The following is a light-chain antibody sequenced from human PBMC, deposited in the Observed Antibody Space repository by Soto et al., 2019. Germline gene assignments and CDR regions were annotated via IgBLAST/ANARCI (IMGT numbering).Light chain of an antibody. CDR3: QQSSRSPVT. J-gene: IGKJ5*01. CDR2: AAS. CDR1: QSVSSSY. V-gene: IGKV3-20*01. Sequence: EIVLTQSPGTLSLSPGERATLSCRASQSVSSSYLAWYQQKPGQVPRLLMSAASSRATGIPDRFSGSGSGTNFPLTISRLEPEDFEVYYCQQSSRSPVTFGQGTRLEIK.